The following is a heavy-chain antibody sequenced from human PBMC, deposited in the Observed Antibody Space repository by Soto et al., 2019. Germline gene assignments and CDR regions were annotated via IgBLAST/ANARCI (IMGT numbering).Heavy chain of an antibody. V-gene: IGHV3-66*01. Sequence: PGGSLRLSCAASGFTVSSKYMSWVRQAPGRGLEWVSLINSAGSTSQADSVKGRFTISRDNSKNTLYLQMNSLRDEDTAVYYCARDGLNRSGGRCFGVPMAVWGKGTTVTVSS. CDR2: INSAGST. J-gene: IGHJ6*03. CDR1: GFTVSSKY. CDR3: ARDGLNRSGGRCFGVPMAV. D-gene: IGHD2-15*01.